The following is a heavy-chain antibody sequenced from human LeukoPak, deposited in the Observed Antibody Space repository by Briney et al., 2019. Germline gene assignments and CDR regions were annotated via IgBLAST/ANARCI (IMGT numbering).Heavy chain of an antibody. D-gene: IGHD5-12*01. Sequence: PSETLSLTCTVSGGSISSYYWSWIRQPPGKGLEWIGYIYYSGSTDYNPSLKSRVTISVDTSKNQFSLKLSSVTAADTAVYYCARELRYSGYDTASYWFDPWGRGTLVTVSS. J-gene: IGHJ5*02. V-gene: IGHV4-59*01. CDR3: ARELRYSGYDTASYWFDP. CDR1: GGSISSYY. CDR2: IYYSGST.